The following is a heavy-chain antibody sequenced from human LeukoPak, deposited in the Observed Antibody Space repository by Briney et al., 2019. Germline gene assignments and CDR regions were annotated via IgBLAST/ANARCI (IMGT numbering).Heavy chain of an antibody. J-gene: IGHJ4*02. V-gene: IGHV3-53*01. CDR2: IYRGGST. Sequence: GGSLRPSCEVSGFTVSTNYMSWVRQAPGKGLEWVSVIYRGGSTYYADSVKGRFTISRDNSKNTLHLQMNSLRDEDTAMYYCAKEGGSYYIDNWGQGTLVTVSS. D-gene: IGHD1-26*01. CDR1: GFTVSTNY. CDR3: AKEGGSYYIDN.